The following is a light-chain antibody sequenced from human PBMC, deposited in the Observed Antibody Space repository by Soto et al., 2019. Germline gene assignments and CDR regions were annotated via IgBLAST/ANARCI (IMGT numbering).Light chain of an antibody. CDR2: GAS. Sequence: EFVLTQSPATLSLSPGERATLSCRASQSVSTYLAWYQQRPGQAPRLLIYGASSRATGIPDRFSGSGSGTDFTLTISRLEPEDFAVYYCQQYGSPLWTFGQGTKVEIK. J-gene: IGKJ1*01. CDR1: QSVSTY. CDR3: QQYGSPLWT. V-gene: IGKV3-20*01.